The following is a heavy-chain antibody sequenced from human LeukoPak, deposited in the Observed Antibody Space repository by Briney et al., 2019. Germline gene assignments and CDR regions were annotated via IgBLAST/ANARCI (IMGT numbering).Heavy chain of an antibody. V-gene: IGHV3-9*01. Sequence: PGGSLRLSCAASGFTFDDYAMHWVRQAPGKGLEWVSGISWNSGSIGYADSVKGRFTISRDNAKNSLYLQMNSLRAEDTALYYCAKSASPNRAVAGTGWFDPWGQGTLVTVSS. CDR1: GFTFDDYA. CDR2: ISWNSGSI. D-gene: IGHD6-19*01. CDR3: AKSASPNRAVAGTGWFDP. J-gene: IGHJ5*02.